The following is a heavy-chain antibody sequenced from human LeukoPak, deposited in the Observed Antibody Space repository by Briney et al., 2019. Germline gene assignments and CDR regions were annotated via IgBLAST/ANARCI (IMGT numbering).Heavy chain of an antibody. V-gene: IGHV4-30-2*01. CDR3: ARANGDYVYYFDY. Sequence: SETLSLTCAVSGGSISSGGYTWSWIRQPPRKGLEWIGYIYHSGSTYYNPSLKSRVTISVDRSKNQFSLKLSSVTAADTAVYYCARANGDYVYYFDYWGQGTLVTVSS. CDR2: IYHSGST. J-gene: IGHJ4*02. D-gene: IGHD4-17*01. CDR1: GGSISSGGYT.